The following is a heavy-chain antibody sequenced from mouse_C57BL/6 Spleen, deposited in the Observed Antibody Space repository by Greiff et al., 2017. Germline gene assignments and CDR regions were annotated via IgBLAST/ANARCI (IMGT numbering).Heavy chain of an antibody. V-gene: IGHV1-80*01. CDR2: IYPGDGDT. J-gene: IGHJ4*01. Sequence: QVQLQQSGAELVKPGASVKISCKASGYAFSSYWMNWVKQRPGKGLEWIGQIYPGDGDTNYNGKFKGKDTLTADKYSSTTYMQLSSLTSEDSAVYFCARRDYYGSSFYYAMDYWGQGTSVTVSS. CDR3: ARRDYYGSSFYYAMDY. CDR1: GYAFSSYW. D-gene: IGHD1-1*01.